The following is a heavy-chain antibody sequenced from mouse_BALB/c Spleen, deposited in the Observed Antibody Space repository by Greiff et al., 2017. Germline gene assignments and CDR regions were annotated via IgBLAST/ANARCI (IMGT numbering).Heavy chain of an antibody. J-gene: IGHJ2*01. CDR1: GYTFSSSW. D-gene: IGHD1-1*01. CDR3: ARRYYGSSYDFDY. CDR2: IYPSTGYT. Sequence: VQLQQSGAELAKPGASVKMSCKASGYTFSSSWMHWVKQRPGQGLEWIGYIYPSTGYTEYNQKFKDKATLTADKSSSTAYMQLSSLTSEDSAVYYCARRYYGSSYDFDYWGQGTTLTVSS. V-gene: IGHV1-7*01.